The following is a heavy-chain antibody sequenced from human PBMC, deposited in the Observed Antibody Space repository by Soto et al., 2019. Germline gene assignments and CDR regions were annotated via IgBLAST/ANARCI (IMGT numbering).Heavy chain of an antibody. D-gene: IGHD3-3*01. CDR3: ARFPVRFYYYYGMDV. CDR1: GGSISSSSYY. Sequence: SETLSLTCTVSGGSISSSSYYWGWIRQPPGKGLEWIGSIYYSGSTNYNPSLKRRVTISVDTSKYQFSLKLSSVTAADTAVYYCARFPVRFYYYYGMDVWGPGTTVTVSS. V-gene: IGHV4-39*07. CDR2: IYYSGST. J-gene: IGHJ6*02.